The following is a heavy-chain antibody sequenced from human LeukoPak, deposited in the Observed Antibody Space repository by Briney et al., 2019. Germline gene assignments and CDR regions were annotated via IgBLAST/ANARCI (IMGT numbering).Heavy chain of an antibody. Sequence: SETLSLTCTVSGGSISSGGYYWSWIRQHPGKGLEWIGYIYYSGGTYYNPSLKSRVTISVDTSKNQFSLKLSSVTAADTAVYYCARDSAPYSYGIDYWGQGTLVTVSS. CDR3: ARDSAPYSYGIDY. J-gene: IGHJ4*02. D-gene: IGHD5-18*01. CDR2: IYYSGGT. V-gene: IGHV4-31*03. CDR1: GGSISSGGYY.